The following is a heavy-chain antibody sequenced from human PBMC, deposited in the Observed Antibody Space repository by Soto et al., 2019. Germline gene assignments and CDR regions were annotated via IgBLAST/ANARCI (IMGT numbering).Heavy chain of an antibody. CDR1: GGTFSSYT. CDR3: ARGNYGDLTYFDY. D-gene: IGHD4-17*01. Sequence: VASVKVSCKASGGTFSSYTISWVRQAPGQGLEWMGRIIPILGIANYAQKFQGRVTITADKSTSTAYMELSSLRSEDTAVYYCARGNYGDLTYFDYWGQGTLVTVSS. J-gene: IGHJ4*02. CDR2: IIPILGIA. V-gene: IGHV1-69*02.